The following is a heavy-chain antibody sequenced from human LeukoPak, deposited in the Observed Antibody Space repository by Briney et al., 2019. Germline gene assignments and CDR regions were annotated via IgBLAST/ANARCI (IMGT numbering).Heavy chain of an antibody. CDR2: IYSGGST. J-gene: IGHJ3*02. D-gene: IGHD3-10*01. V-gene: IGHV3-53*01. Sequence: GGSLRLSCAASGFTVSSNYMSWARQAPGKGLEWVSVIYSGGSTYYADSVKGRFTISRDNSKNTPYLQMNSLRAEDTAVYYCARDKYYYAIGGAFDIWGQGTMVTVSS. CDR3: ARDKYYYAIGGAFDI. CDR1: GFTVSSNY.